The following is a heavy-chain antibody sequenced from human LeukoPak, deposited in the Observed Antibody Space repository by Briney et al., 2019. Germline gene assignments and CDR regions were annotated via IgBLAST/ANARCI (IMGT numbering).Heavy chain of an antibody. V-gene: IGHV3-23*01. J-gene: IGHJ3*02. Sequence: QPGGSLRLSCVASGFTFSSYAVSWVRQAPGKGLEWVSAISGSGGSTYYADSVKGRFTISRDNSKNTLYLQMNSLRAEDTAVYYCAKGRIQLWLQEDAFDIWGQGTMVTVSS. CDR3: AKGRIQLWLQEDAFDI. D-gene: IGHD5-18*01. CDR2: ISGSGGST. CDR1: GFTFSSYA.